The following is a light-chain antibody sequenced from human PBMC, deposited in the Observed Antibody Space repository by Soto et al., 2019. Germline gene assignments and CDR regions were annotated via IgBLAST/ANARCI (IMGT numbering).Light chain of an antibody. CDR2: GAS. CDR1: QSLSSSY. V-gene: IGKV3-20*01. J-gene: IGKJ3*01. Sequence: IVLTQSPGTLSLSPGERATLSCRASQSLSSSYLVWYQQKPGQAPRLLIYGASSSATGIPDRFSGSGSGTDFALTISRLEPEDFAVYYCQHYGNTPPSVTFGPGTKVDIK. CDR3: QHYGNTPPSVT.